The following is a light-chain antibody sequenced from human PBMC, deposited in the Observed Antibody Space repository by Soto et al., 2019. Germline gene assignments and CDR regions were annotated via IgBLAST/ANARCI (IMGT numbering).Light chain of an antibody. Sequence: QLVLTQPPSVSGAPGQRVTISCTGSSSDIGAGYDVHWYQQLPGTAPILLIYANTNRPSGVPDRFSGSKSGTSASLAITGLQTEDEADYYCQSYDSSLSGSVFGGGTKLTVL. V-gene: IGLV1-40*01. CDR2: ANT. CDR3: QSYDSSLSGSV. J-gene: IGLJ2*01. CDR1: SSDIGAGYD.